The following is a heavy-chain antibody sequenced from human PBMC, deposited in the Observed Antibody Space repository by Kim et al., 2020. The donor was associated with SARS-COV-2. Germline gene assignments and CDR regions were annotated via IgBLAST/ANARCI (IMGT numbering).Heavy chain of an antibody. CDR1: GFTFSSYG. CDR2: ISYDGSNK. Sequence: GGSLRLSCAASGFTFSSYGMHWVRQAPGKGLEWVAVISYDGSNKYYADSVKGRFTISRDNSKNTLYLQMNSLRAEDTAVYYCAKNLDYYGSGSRKVLDVWGQGTTVTVSS. D-gene: IGHD3-10*01. CDR3: AKNLDYYGSGSRKVLDV. V-gene: IGHV3-30*18. J-gene: IGHJ6*02.